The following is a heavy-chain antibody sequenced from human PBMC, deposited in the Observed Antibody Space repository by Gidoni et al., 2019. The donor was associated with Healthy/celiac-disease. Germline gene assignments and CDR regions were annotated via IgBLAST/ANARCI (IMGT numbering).Heavy chain of an antibody. CDR2: TYYSGST. Sequence: QLQLQESGPGLVKPSETLSLTCTVSGGSISSSSYYWGWIRQPPGKGLEWIGSTYYSGSTYYNQSLKGRVTISVDTSSNQFPLRLGSVTAAHTAVYYCTRLTKYYDLWCGCFVAVYYYDMDVWGQGTTITVS. D-gene: IGHD3-3*01. CDR3: TRLTKYYDLWCGCFVAVYYYDMDV. J-gene: IGHJ6*01. V-gene: IGHV4-39*01. CDR1: GGSISSSSYY.